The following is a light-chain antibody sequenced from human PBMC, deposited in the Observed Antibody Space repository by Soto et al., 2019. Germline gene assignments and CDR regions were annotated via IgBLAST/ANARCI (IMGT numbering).Light chain of an antibody. J-gene: IGLJ2*01. V-gene: IGLV3-1*01. CDR2: QDA. CDR1: KLGNKY. CDR3: QAWDGSTVV. Sequence: SSELTQPPSVSVSPGQTASITCSGDKLGNKYACWYQQKPGQSPVLVIYQDAKRPSGIPERFSGSNSGNTATLTISGTQAMDEADYYCQAWDGSTVVFGGGTKLTVL.